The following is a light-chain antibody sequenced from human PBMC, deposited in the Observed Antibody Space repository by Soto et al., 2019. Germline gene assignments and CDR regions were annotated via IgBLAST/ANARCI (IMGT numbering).Light chain of an antibody. CDR3: QQYNNWPPIT. CDR1: QSVSSN. J-gene: IGKJ5*01. Sequence: EIVMTQSPATLSVSPGERATLSCRASQSVSSNLAWYQQKPGQAPRLLIYGASTRATGIPARFSGSVSGTEFTLTISSLQSEDFAVYDGQQYNNWPPITFGQGTRLEIK. V-gene: IGKV3-15*01. CDR2: GAS.